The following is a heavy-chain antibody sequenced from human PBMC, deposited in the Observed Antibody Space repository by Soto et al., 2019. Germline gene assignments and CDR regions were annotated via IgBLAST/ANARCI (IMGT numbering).Heavy chain of an antibody. CDR1: GYTFTSYC. CDR3: ARTLGATTPVWFDP. D-gene: IGHD1-26*01. Sequence: GASVKVSCKASGYTFTSYCISWVRQAPGQGLEWMGWISAYNGNTNYAQKLQGRVTMTTDTSTSTAYMELRSLRSDDTAMYYCARTLGATTPVWFDPWGQGTLVTVSS. CDR2: ISAYNGNT. J-gene: IGHJ5*02. V-gene: IGHV1-18*01.